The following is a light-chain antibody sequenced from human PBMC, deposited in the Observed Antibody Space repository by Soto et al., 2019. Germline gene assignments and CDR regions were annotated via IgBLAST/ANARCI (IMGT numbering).Light chain of an antibody. CDR1: QSLAINS. Sequence: EIVLTQSPETLSLSPGERATLSCRASQSLAINSLAWYQQKPRQAPRLLIYAASTRDTAIPDRFSGSGSGTDFTLTISRLEPEDFAVYYYQQYDGAPLTFGPGTKVDMK. V-gene: IGKV3-20*01. CDR2: AAS. CDR3: QQYDGAPLT. J-gene: IGKJ3*01.